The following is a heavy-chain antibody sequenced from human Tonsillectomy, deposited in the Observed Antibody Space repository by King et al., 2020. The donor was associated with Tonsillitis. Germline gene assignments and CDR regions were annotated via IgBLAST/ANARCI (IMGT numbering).Heavy chain of an antibody. D-gene: IGHD3-16*02. V-gene: IGHV4-30-4*01. CDR1: GGSISSGDYY. CDR2: IYYSGST. CDR3: ARDTPSSYSADYDYVWGSYRYTNRFDP. J-gene: IGHJ5*02. Sequence: QLQESGPGLVKPSQTLSLTCTVSGGSISSGDYYWSWIRQPPGKGLEWIGYIYYSGSTYYNPSLKSRVTISVDTSKNQFSLKLSSVTAADTAVYYFARDTPSSYSADYDYVWGSYRYTNRFDPWGQGTLVTVSS.